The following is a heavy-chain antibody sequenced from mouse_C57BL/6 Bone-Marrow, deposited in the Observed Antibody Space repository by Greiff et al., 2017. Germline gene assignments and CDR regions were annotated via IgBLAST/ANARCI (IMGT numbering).Heavy chain of an antibody. CDR3: ARRVITTVVAHWYFDV. D-gene: IGHD1-1*01. CDR1: GYTFTSYW. CDR2: IHPNSGST. J-gene: IGHJ1*03. V-gene: IGHV1-64*01. Sequence: QVQLQQPGAELVKPGASVKLSCKASGYTFTSYWMHWVKQRPGQGLEWIGMIHPNSGSTNYNEKFKSKATLTVDKSSSTAYMQLSSLTSEDSAVYYGARRVITTVVAHWYFDVWGTGTTGTVSS.